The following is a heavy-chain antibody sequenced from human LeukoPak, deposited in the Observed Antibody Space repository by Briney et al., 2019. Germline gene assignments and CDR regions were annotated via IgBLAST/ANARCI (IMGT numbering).Heavy chain of an antibody. J-gene: IGHJ4*02. CDR3: ASVRNYYDSSGYFDY. CDR2: ISSSSSYI. D-gene: IGHD3-22*01. CDR1: GFTFSSYS. Sequence: GGSLRLSCAASGFTFSSYSMNWVRQAPGKGLEWVSSISSSSSYIYYADSVKGRFTISRDNAKNSLYRQMNSLRAEDTAVYYCASVRNYYDSSGYFDYWGQGTLVTVSS. V-gene: IGHV3-21*01.